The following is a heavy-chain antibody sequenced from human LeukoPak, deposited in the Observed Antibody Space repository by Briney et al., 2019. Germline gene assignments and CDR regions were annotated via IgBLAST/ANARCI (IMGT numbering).Heavy chain of an antibody. V-gene: IGHV3-23*01. CDR1: GFTFSSYA. CDR2: ISGSGGST. CDR3: GKVQNYYDSSGYQCYFDY. Sequence: QPGASLRLSCAASGFTFSSYAMSWVRQAPGKGLEWVSSISGSGGSTYYADSVKGRFTISRDNTKNTLYLQLNSLKAEDTAVYYCGKVQNYYDSSGYQCYFDYWGQGTLVTVSS. J-gene: IGHJ4*02. D-gene: IGHD3-22*01.